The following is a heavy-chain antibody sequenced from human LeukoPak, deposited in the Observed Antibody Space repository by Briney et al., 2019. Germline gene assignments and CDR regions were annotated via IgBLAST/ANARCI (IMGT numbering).Heavy chain of an antibody. Sequence: GGSLRLSCAASGFTFSSYAMSWVRQTPGKGLEWVSSISGSGGSIYYADSVKGRFTISRDNSKSTLYLQMNSLRAEDTAIYYCAKEAVAAAGPFDYWGQGTLVTVSS. D-gene: IGHD6-13*01. V-gene: IGHV3-23*01. CDR2: ISGSGGSI. J-gene: IGHJ4*02. CDR1: GFTFSSYA. CDR3: AKEAVAAAGPFDY.